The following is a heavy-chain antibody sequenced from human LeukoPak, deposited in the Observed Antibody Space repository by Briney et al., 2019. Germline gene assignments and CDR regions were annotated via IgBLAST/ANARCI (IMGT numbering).Heavy chain of an antibody. CDR3: AKDIIRYSSSWYTN. CDR2: ISGDGSNI. D-gene: IGHD6-13*01. CDR1: GFTFDDYA. Sequence: GGSLRLSCAASGFTFDDYAMHWVRQAPGKGLEWVSLISGDGSNIYYADSVKGRFTISRDNSKNSLYLQMNSLRTEDTALYYCAKDIIRYSSSWYTNWGQGTLVSVSS. V-gene: IGHV3-43*02. J-gene: IGHJ4*02.